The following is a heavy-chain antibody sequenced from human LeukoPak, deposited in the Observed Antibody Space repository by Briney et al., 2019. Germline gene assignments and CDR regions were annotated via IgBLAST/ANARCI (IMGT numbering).Heavy chain of an antibody. V-gene: IGHV3-53*01. J-gene: IGHJ4*02. CDR1: GLSVSSKY. CDR2: LYSGGST. Sequence: GGSLRLSCAASGLSVSSKYMNWVRQAPGKGLDWVSLLYSGGSTYYVDSVKGRFTISRDSSKNTVYLQMNSLRAEDTAVYYCAARDCSTTSCYGGLFDYWGQGTLVTVSS. D-gene: IGHD2-2*01. CDR3: AARDCSTTSCYGGLFDY.